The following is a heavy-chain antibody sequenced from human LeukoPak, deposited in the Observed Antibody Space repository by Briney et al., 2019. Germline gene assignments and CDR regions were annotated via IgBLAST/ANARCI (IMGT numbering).Heavy chain of an antibody. CDR1: GFTFSSYA. CDR3: AKAQYGGNPQYYFDY. V-gene: IGHV3-23*01. CDR2: SSGSGGST. J-gene: IGHJ4*02. D-gene: IGHD4-23*01. Sequence: GGSLRLSCAPSGFTFSSYAMSWVRQAPGKGLYWVSASSGSGGSTYYAHSVKGRFNISRANSKTTLYLQMHSLRAEDTAVYYCAKAQYGGNPQYYFDYWGQGTLVTVSS.